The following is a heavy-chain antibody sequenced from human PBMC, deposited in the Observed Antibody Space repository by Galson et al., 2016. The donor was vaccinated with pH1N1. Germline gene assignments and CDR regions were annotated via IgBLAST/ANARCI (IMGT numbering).Heavy chain of an antibody. CDR2: IKPTGGDT. J-gene: IGHJ4*02. D-gene: IGHD4-11*01. V-gene: IGHV1-46*01. Sequence: SVKVSCKASGYSFTDYYVHWIRQAPGQGLEWMAIIKPTGGDTTYARNFQGRVFVTRDTSTSTVYMEVTSLRSEDTAVYYCARAPYSNYHYYYFDFWGQGTLVTVSS. CDR3: ARAPYSNYHYYYFDF. CDR1: GYSFTDYY.